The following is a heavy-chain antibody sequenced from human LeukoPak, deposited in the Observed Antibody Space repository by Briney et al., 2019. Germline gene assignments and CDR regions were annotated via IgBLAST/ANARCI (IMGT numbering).Heavy chain of an antibody. D-gene: IGHD6-25*01. CDR3: ARSATRHLIDY. Sequence: GGSLRLSCAASGFTFSSYAMHWVRQAPGKGLEWVAVISYDGSNKYYADSVKGRFTISRDNSKNTLYLQMNSLRAEDTAVYYCARSATRHLIDYWGQGTLVTVSS. CDR2: ISYDGSNK. CDR1: GFTFSSYA. J-gene: IGHJ4*02. V-gene: IGHV3-30-3*01.